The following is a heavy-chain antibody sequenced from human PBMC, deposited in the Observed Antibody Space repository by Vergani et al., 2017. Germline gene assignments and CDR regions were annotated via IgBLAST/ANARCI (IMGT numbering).Heavy chain of an antibody. CDR3: ARDLRVVGATTDY. CDR2: ISSSSSYI. Sequence: EVQLLESGGGLVQPGGSLRLSCAASGFTFSSYSMNWVRQAPGKGLEWVSSISSSSSYIYYADSVKGRFTISRDNAKNSLYLQMNSLRAEDTAVYYCARDLRVVGATTDYWGQGTLVTVSS. V-gene: IGHV3-21*01. CDR1: GFTFSSYS. D-gene: IGHD1-26*01. J-gene: IGHJ4*02.